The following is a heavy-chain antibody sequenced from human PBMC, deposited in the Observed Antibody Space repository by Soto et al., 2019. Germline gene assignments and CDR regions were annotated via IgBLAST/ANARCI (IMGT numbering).Heavy chain of an antibody. V-gene: IGHV4-30-2*01. CDR3: ARVVGYSSSSQETYYYYGMDV. CDR2: IYHSGST. D-gene: IGHD6-6*01. CDR1: GGSISSGGYS. J-gene: IGHJ6*02. Sequence: PSETLSLTCAVSGGSISSGGYSWSWIRQPPGKGLEWIGYIYHSGSTYYNPSLKSRVTISVDRSKNQFSLKLSSVTAADTAVYYCARVVGYSSSSQETYYYYGMDVWGQGTTVTVSS.